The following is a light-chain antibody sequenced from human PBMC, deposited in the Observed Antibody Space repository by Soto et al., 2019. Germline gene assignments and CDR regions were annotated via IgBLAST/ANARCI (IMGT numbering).Light chain of an antibody. J-gene: IGKJ4*01. CDR2: AAS. Sequence: DIQMTQSPSTLSASVGDRVTITCRASQSISSWLAWYQQKPGKAPKLLIYAASTLQSGVPSRFSGSGSGTEFTLTISSLQPEDCATYYCQQLNSDPLFGGGTKVDIK. CDR1: QSISSW. V-gene: IGKV1-5*01. CDR3: QQLNSDPL.